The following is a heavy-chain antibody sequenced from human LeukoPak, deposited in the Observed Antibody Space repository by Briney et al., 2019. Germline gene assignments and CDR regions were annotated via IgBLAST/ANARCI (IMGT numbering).Heavy chain of an antibody. CDR1: GGTFSSYA. J-gene: IGHJ4*02. CDR2: IIPIFGTA. V-gene: IGHV1-69*05. D-gene: IGHD1-26*01. CDR3: ARDRRGSYYPSFDY. Sequence: SVKVPCKASGGTFSSYAISWVRQAPGQGLEWMGRIIPIFGTANYAQKFQGRVTITTDESTSTAYMELSSLRSEDTAVYYCARDRRGSYYPSFDYWGQGTLVTVSS.